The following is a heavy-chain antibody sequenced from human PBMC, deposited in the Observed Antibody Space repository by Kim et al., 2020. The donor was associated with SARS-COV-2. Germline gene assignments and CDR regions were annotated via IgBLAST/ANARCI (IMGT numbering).Heavy chain of an antibody. CDR2: IYYSGST. Sequence: SETLSLTCTVSGGSISSYYWSCIRQPPGKGLEWIGYIYYSGSTNYNPSLKSRVTISVDTSKNQFSLKLSSVTAADTPVNYCARDLGGATYFDYWGQGTL. CDR1: GGSISSYY. J-gene: IGHJ4*02. CDR3: ARDLGGATYFDY. D-gene: IGHD1-26*01. V-gene: IGHV4-59*01.